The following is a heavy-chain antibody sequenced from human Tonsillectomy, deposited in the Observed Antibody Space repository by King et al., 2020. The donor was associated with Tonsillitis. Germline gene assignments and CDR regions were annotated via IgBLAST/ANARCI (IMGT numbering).Heavy chain of an antibody. CDR2: ISFDGNNK. D-gene: IGHD3-22*01. CDR1: GFSFSSYG. V-gene: IGHV3-33*05. Sequence: QLVQSGGGVVQPGRSLRLSCAASGFSFSSYGIHWVRQAPGKGLEWVAVISFDGNNKYYADSVKGRFTISRDNSRNTLYLEMNSLRAEDTAVYYCARDWSAGWDYFDSCGLDYWGQGTLVTVSS. J-gene: IGHJ4*02. CDR3: ARDWSAGWDYFDSCGLDY.